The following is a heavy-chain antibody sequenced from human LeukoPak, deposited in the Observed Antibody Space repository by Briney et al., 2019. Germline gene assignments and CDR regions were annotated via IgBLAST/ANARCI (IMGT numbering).Heavy chain of an antibody. CDR1: GCTFTSYD. J-gene: IGHJ5*02. CDR2: INTKTGYP. CDR3: ARDRAVTAWFDP. D-gene: IGHD3-10*01. V-gene: IGHV7-4-1*02. Sequence: GASVKVSCKASGCTFTSYDINWVRQATGQGLEWMGWINTKTGYPIYAQGFRGRFVFSLDTADSTAYLQISSLKVEDTAVYFCARDRAVTAWFDPWGQGTLVTVSS.